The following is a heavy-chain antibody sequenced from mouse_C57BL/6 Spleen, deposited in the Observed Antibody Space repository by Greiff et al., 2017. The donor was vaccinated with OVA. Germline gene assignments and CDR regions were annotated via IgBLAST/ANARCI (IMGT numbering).Heavy chain of an antibody. CDR3: ASGGYGNYGY. J-gene: IGHJ2*01. D-gene: IGHD2-10*02. V-gene: IGHV1-61*01. CDR2: IYPSDSET. Sequence: QVQLQQSGAELVRPGSSVKLSCKASGYTFTSYWMDWVKQRPGQGLEWIGNIYPSDSETHYNQKFKDKDTLTVDKSSSTAYMQLSSLTSEDSAVYYCASGGYGNYGYWGQGTTLTVSS. CDR1: GYTFTSYW.